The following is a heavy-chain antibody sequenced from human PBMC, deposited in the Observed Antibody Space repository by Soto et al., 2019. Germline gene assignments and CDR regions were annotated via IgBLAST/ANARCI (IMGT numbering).Heavy chain of an antibody. Sequence: PGESLKISCRGFGYTFNTYWIGWVRQMPGKGLEWMRVMSPGNSDIRYSPAFQGQVSISADTSISTAYLQWSSLKTSDSGMYYCARQGRTSESSDFWGQGTLVTVSS. D-gene: IGHD2-21*01. CDR3: ARQGRTSESSDF. J-gene: IGHJ4*02. CDR2: MSPGNSDI. V-gene: IGHV5-51*01. CDR1: GYTFNTYW.